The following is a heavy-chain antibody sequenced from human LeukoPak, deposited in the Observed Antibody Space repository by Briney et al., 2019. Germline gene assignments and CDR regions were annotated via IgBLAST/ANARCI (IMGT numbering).Heavy chain of an antibody. V-gene: IGHV3-30*18. CDR2: VSDNGNFQ. J-gene: IGHJ3*02. CDR3: AKEGDSGSFDI. D-gene: IGHD2-21*02. CDR1: GFTFNRHG. Sequence: GGSLRLSRVASGFTFNRHGMHWVRQAPGKGLEWLAVVSDNGNFQYYADSVKGRFTISKDNSRNTVYLQMVSLRVADTAIYYCAKEGDSGSFDIWGQGTLVTVSS.